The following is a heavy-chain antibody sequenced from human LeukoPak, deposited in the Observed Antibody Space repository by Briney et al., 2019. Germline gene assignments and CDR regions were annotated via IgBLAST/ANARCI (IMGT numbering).Heavy chain of an antibody. D-gene: IGHD6-19*01. V-gene: IGHV4-59*01. CDR1: GDSICTYY. J-gene: IGHJ4*02. Sequence: SETLSLTCTVSGDSICTYYWSWLRRPPGKGLKWIAHVYYAGITDYNPSLPRRITILVDPSRSQLSLKLNSVTAADTAVYYCARQGYKSGWYPTFDFWGPGTQVSVSS. CDR3: ARQGYKSGWYPTFDF. CDR2: VYYAGIT.